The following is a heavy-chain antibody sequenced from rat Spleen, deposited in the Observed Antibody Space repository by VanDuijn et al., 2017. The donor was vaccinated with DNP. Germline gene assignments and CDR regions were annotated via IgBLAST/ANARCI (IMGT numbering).Heavy chain of an antibody. D-gene: IGHD4-1*01. CDR1: GLTFSDYG. CDR2: INPSGGST. J-gene: IGHJ1*01. CDR3: SAEGDISSYWYFDF. Sequence: EVQLVESGGGLVQPGRSLKLSCAASGLTFSDYGMAWVRQAPKKGLEWVATINPSGGSTYYRDSVKGRFTISRDNARGTLYLQMDSLRSEDTATYYCSAEGDISSYWYFDFWGPGTMVTVSS. V-gene: IGHV5-19*01.